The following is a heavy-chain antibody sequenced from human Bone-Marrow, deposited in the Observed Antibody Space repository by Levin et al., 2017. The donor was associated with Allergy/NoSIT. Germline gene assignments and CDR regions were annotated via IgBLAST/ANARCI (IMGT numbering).Heavy chain of an antibody. V-gene: IGHV3-53*01. CDR1: GFTFSRDF. Sequence: RAGGSLRLSCSASGFTFSRDFMSWVRQIPGKGPEWVATIYVAGTTDYAESVRGRFTIPRDNSKSKGYLQMKSLRVEDTAIYYFARTKRFCHGGRCRSWFDDWGQGTRVTVSS. J-gene: IGHJ4*02. CDR2: IYVAGTT. CDR3: ARTKRFCHGGRCRSWFDD. D-gene: IGHD2-15*01.